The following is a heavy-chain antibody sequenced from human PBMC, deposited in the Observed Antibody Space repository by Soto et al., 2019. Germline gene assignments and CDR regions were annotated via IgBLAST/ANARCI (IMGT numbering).Heavy chain of an antibody. J-gene: IGHJ3*02. D-gene: IGHD6-19*01. Sequence: LRLSCAASGFTSSSYSMNWVRQAPGKGLEWVSSISSSSSYIYYADSVKGRFTISRDNAKNSLYLQMNSLRAEDTAVYYCARVRFRGYSSGWYRGYDAFDIWGQGTMVTVSS. V-gene: IGHV3-21*01. CDR1: GFTSSSYS. CDR3: ARVRFRGYSSGWYRGYDAFDI. CDR2: ISSSSSYI.